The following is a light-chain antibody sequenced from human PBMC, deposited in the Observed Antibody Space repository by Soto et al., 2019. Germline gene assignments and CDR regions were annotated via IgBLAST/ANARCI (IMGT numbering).Light chain of an antibody. CDR3: QRSYSTPRT. CDR2: AAS. Sequence: DIQMTQSPSSLSASVGDRVTITCRASQSIRSYLNWYQQKPGKAPKLLIYAASNLQNGVPSRFSGSGSGTDFTLTINSLQPEYFATYYCQRSYSTPRTFGQGTKVELK. J-gene: IGKJ1*01. CDR1: QSIRSY. V-gene: IGKV1-39*01.